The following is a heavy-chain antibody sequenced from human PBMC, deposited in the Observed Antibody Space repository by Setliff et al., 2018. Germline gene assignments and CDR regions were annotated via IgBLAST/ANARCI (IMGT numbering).Heavy chain of an antibody. CDR1: GYTFTSYD. CDR2: MNPNSGNT. V-gene: IGHV1-8*02. D-gene: IGHD3-3*01. J-gene: IGHJ5*02. CDR3: ARVRSPALLAITNNWFDP. Sequence: GASVKVSCKASGYTFTSYDINWVRQATGQGLEWMGWMNPNSGNTGYAQNLQGRVTMTTDTSTSTAYMELRSLTSDDMAVYYCARVRSPALLAITNNWFDPWGQGTLVTVSS.